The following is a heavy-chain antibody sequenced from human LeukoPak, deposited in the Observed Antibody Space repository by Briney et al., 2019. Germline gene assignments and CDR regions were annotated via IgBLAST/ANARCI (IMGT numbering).Heavy chain of an antibody. J-gene: IGHJ6*03. CDR3: ASSDSGYDSSYYYYYYMDV. CDR1: GGTLSSYA. D-gene: IGHD5-12*01. V-gene: IGHV1-69*06. Sequence: SVKVSCKASGGTLSSYAISWVRQAPGQGLEWMGGITPIFGTANYAQKFQGRVTITADKSTSTAYMELSSLRSEDTAVYYCASSDSGYDSSYYYYYYMDVWGKGTTVTVSS. CDR2: ITPIFGTA.